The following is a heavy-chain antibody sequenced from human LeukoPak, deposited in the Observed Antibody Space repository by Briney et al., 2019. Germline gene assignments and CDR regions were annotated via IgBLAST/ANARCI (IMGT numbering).Heavy chain of an antibody. J-gene: IGHJ4*02. CDR2: IYYSGST. V-gene: IGHV4-59*06. Sequence: SETLSLTCTVSGGSISSYYWSWIRQHPGKGLEWIGYIYYSGSTYYNPSLKSRVTISVDTSKNQFSLKLSSVTAADTAVYYCARAPYYYDSSGYYFVYFDYWGQGTLVTVSS. CDR3: ARAPYYYDSSGYYFVYFDY. CDR1: GGSISSYY. D-gene: IGHD3-22*01.